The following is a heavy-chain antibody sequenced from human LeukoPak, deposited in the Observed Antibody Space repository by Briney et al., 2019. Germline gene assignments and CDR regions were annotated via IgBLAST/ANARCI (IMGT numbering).Heavy chain of an antibody. CDR1: GFTFSDST. CDR3: TRVKFSGYEIEY. V-gene: IGHV3-73*01. D-gene: IGHD5-12*01. J-gene: IGHJ4*02. CDR2: IRGKPNNYAT. Sequence: GGSLRLSCAASGFTFSDSTVHWVRQASGKGLEWVGRIRGKPNNYATAYAASVKGRFTFSRDDSKDTAYLQMNSLRTEDTAVYYCTRVKFSGYEIEYWGQGTLVTVSS.